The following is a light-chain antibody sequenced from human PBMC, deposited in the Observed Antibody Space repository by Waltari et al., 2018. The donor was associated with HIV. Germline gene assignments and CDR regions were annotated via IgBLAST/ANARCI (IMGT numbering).Light chain of an antibody. CDR2: GAS. CDR1: QSVSSY. CDR3: QQYNKWPRGT. J-gene: IGKJ4*01. V-gene: IGKV3-15*01. Sequence: VMTQSPATLSASPGQRATLSCRASQSVSSYLAWYQQKPGQAPRLLIYGASTRATGSPARFSGSGSGTEFTLTISSLQSEDFAVYYCQQYNKWPRGTFGGGTKVEVK.